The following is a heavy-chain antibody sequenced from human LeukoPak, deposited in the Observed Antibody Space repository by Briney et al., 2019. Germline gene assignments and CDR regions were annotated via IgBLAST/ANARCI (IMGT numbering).Heavy chain of an antibody. Sequence: SETLSLTCTVSGGSISSHYWSWIRQPPGKGLEWIASMYYSGNTNYNPSLQSRVTLSLHTSNNQFSLKLSSVTAADTAIYYCARDLRLGHCTIKACYEHSFDIWGQGTLVTVSS. V-gene: IGHV4-59*11. CDR2: MYYSGNT. J-gene: IGHJ3*02. D-gene: IGHD2-8*01. CDR1: GGSISSHY. CDR3: ARDLRLGHCTIKACYEHSFDI.